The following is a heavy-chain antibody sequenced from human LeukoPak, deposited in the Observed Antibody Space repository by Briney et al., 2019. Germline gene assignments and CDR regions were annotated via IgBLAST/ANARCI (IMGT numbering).Heavy chain of an antibody. CDR2: IYYSGST. CDR1: GGSVSSGSYY. CDR3: ARIDIVVV. Sequence: SETLSLTRTVSGGSVSSGSYYWSWIRQPPGKGLEWIGYIYYSGSTNYNPSLRSRVAISVDTSKNQFSLKLSSVTAADTAVYYCARIDIVVVWGKGTTVTVSS. V-gene: IGHV4-61*01. J-gene: IGHJ6*04. D-gene: IGHD2-15*01.